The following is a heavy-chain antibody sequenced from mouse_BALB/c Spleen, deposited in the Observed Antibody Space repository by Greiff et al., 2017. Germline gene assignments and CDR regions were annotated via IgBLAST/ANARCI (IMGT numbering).Heavy chain of an antibody. CDR3: ARSITTAEYWYFDV. V-gene: IGHV1S29*02. Sequence: EVQLQQSGPELVKPGASVKISCKASGYTFTDYNMHWVKQSHGKSLEWIGYIYPYNGGTGYNQKFKSKATLTVDNSSSTAYMELRSLTSEDSAVYYCARSITTAEYWYFDVWGAGTTVTVSS. D-gene: IGHD1-2*01. J-gene: IGHJ1*01. CDR1: GYTFTDYN. CDR2: IYPYNGGT.